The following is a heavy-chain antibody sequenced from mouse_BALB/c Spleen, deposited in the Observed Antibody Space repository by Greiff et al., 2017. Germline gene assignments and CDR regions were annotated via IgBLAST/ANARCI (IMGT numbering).Heavy chain of an antibody. CDR3: ARGNGLFAY. D-gene: IGHD1-2*01. CDR1: GFTFSSYA. V-gene: IGHV5-6-5*01. J-gene: IGHJ3*01. Sequence: EVQLQESGGGLVKPGGSLKLSCAASGFTFSSYAMSWVRQTPEKRLEWVASISSGGSTYYPDSVKGRFTISRDNARNILYLQMSSLRSEDTAMYYCARGNGLFAYWGQGTLVTVSA. CDR2: ISSGGST.